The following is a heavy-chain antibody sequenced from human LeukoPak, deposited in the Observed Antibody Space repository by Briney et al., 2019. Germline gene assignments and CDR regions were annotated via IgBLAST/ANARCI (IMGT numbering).Heavy chain of an antibody. V-gene: IGHV3-30-3*01. CDR3: ASLETPPRSYYDFWSGYSTRLKDGMDV. CDR1: GFTFSSYA. CDR2: ISYDGSNK. D-gene: IGHD3-3*01. Sequence: GRSLRLSCAASGFTFSSYAMHWVLQAPGKGLEWVAVISYDGSNKYYADSVKGRFTISRDSSKNTLYLQMNSLRAEDTAVYYCASLETPPRSYYDFWSGYSTRLKDGMDVWGQGTTVTVSS. J-gene: IGHJ6*02.